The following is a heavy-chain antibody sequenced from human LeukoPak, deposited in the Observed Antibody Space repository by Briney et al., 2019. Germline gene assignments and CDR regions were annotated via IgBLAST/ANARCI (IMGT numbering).Heavy chain of an antibody. J-gene: IGHJ4*02. CDR2: IYSGGST. CDR3: AGAKWLLPGY. V-gene: IGHV3-66*02. CDR1: GFTVSSNY. Sequence: HPGGSLRLSCAASGFTVSSNYMSWVRQAPGKGQEWVSVIYSGGSTYYADSVKGRFTISRDNSKNTLYLQMNSLRAEDTAVYYCAGAKWLLPGYWGQGTLVTVSS. D-gene: IGHD3-22*01.